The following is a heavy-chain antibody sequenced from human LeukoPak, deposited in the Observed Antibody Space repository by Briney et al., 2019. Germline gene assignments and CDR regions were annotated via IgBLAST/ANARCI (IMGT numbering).Heavy chain of an antibody. V-gene: IGHV1-18*01. D-gene: IGHD3-22*01. CDR1: GYTFTSYG. CDR2: ISAYNGNT. CDR3: AGDWPFHNYYDSSGYLNY. Sequence: ASVKVSCKASGYTFTSYGISWVRQAPGQGLEWMGWISAYNGNTNYAQKLQGRVTMTTDTSTSTAYMELRSLRSDGTAVYYCAGDWPFHNYYDSSGYLNYWGQGTLVTVSS. J-gene: IGHJ4*02.